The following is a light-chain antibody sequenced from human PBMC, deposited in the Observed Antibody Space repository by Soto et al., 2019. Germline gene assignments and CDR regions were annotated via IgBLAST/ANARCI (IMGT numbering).Light chain of an antibody. CDR3: QQLNNYPPN. Sequence: DTKLSQSPSFLSAHVGDSFTIDCRASQVICSYLACYQQKPGKDPELLIYGASTLQSGVPSRFSGRGSGKEFTLTISNLQAEDVATYFCQQLNNYPPNFGQGTQLEIK. V-gene: IGKV1-9*01. CDR1: QVICSY. CDR2: GAS. J-gene: IGKJ5*01.